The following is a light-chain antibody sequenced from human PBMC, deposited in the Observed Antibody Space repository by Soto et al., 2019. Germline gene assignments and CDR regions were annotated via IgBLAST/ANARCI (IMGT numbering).Light chain of an antibody. J-gene: IGLJ2*01. CDR1: SSNIGSNY. V-gene: IGLV1-47*02. Sequence: QSVLTQPPSASGTPGQRVTTSCSGSSSNIGSNYVYWYQQLPGTAPKLLIYSNNQRPSGVPDPFSGSKSGTSASLAISGLRSEDEADYYCAAWDDSLSGVVFGGGTKLTVL. CDR2: SNN. CDR3: AAWDDSLSGVV.